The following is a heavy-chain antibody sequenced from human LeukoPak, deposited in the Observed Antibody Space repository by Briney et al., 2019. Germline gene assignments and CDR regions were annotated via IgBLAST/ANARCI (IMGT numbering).Heavy chain of an antibody. J-gene: IGHJ4*02. CDR3: ARDLMWGITAPTEDSYAERGY. CDR1: GFTFDDYA. V-gene: IGHV3-9*01. Sequence: GGSLRLSCAASGFTFDDYAMHWVRQAPGKGLEWVSGISWNSNNIDYADSVKGRFTISRDNAKNSLYLQMNSLRAEDTAVYYCARDLMWGITAPTEDSYAERGYWGQGTLVTVSS. CDR2: ISWNSNNI. D-gene: IGHD3-16*01.